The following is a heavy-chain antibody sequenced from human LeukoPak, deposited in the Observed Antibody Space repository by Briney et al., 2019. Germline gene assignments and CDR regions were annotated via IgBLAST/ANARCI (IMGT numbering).Heavy chain of an antibody. J-gene: IGHJ4*02. CDR1: GYTLTELS. V-gene: IGHV1-24*01. Sequence: ASAKVSSKLSGYTLTELSMHWVPPTPGKGLEGRGGVDPEDEERVYAQNLRGRGPMAEDTSTDTAHMGLSSLRSEDTAIYYLATDLRSGYFDYWGQGTLVTVSS. CDR3: ATDLRSGYFDY. D-gene: IGHD3-22*01. CDR2: VDPEDEER.